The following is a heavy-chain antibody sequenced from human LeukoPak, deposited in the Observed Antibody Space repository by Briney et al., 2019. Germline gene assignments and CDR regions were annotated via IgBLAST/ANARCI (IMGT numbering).Heavy chain of an antibody. CDR3: ARDNSVRDEAWWFNS. J-gene: IGHJ5*01. V-gene: IGHV1-46*01. Sequence: ASVKVSCKAFGYTFTSNYTHWVRQAPGQGPEWMGVISPSGGSTTYAQKFQGRVTLTRDMSTSTDYLELSSLRSEDTAVYYCARDNSVRDEAWWFNSWGQGTLVTVSS. CDR1: GYTFTSNY. D-gene: IGHD5-24*01. CDR2: ISPSGGST.